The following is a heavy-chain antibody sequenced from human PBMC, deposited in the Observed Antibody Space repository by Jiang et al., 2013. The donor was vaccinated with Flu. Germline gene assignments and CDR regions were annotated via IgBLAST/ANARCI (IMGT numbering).Heavy chain of an antibody. CDR3: ARASLWFGDVSRDV. J-gene: IGHJ6*02. D-gene: IGHD3-10*01. CDR2: IYHSGST. Sequence: LLKPSETLSLTCTVSGYSISSGYYWGWIRQPPGKGLEWIGSIYHSGSTYYNPSLKSRVTISVDTSKNQFSLKLSSVTAADTAVYYCARASLWFGDVSRDVWGQGTTGHRLL. V-gene: IGHV4-38-2*02. CDR1: GYSISSGYY.